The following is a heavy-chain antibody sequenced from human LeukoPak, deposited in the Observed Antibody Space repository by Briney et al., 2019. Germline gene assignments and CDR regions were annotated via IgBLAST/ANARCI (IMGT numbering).Heavy chain of an antibody. CDR3: ARDLLTGKGD. V-gene: IGHV3-21*01. CDR1: GFTFSSYS. J-gene: IGHJ4*02. CDR2: ISSSSSYI. D-gene: IGHD1-26*01. Sequence: GGSLRLSCAASGFTFSSYSMNWVRQAPGKGLEWVSSISSSSSYIYYADSVKGRFTISRDNAKNSLYLQMNSLRAEDTAVYYCARDLLTGKGDWGQGTWSPSPQ.